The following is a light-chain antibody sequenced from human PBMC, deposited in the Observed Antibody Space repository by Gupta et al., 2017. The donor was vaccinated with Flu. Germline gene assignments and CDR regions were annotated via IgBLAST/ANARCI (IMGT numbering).Light chain of an antibody. CDR1: QSLLHSNGYNY. V-gene: IGKV2-28*01. CDR2: LGS. J-gene: IGKJ4*01. CDR3: RQDLPTHL. Sequence: DIVMTQSPLSLPVTPGEPASISCRSSQSLLHSNGYNYLDWYLQKPGQSPQLLIYLGSKRASGVTDRFSGSGEGKDFTLKSSRGEDEDGGGYYGRQDLPTHLFGGGTKVEIK.